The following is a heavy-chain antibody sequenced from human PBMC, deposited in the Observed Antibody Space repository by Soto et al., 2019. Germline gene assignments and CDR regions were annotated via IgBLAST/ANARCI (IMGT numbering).Heavy chain of an antibody. Sequence: SVKVSCKASGGTFSSYTISWVRQAPGQGLEWMGRIIPILGIANYAQKFQGRVTITADKSTSTAYMELSSLRSEDTAVYYCARNPPVLLRYFDWLSDAFDIWGQGTMVTVSS. V-gene: IGHV1-69*02. CDR2: IIPILGIA. J-gene: IGHJ3*02. D-gene: IGHD3-9*01. CDR3: ARNPPVLLRYFDWLSDAFDI. CDR1: GGTFSSYT.